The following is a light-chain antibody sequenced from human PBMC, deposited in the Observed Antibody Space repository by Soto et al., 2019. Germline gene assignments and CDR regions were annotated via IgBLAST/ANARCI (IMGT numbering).Light chain of an antibody. J-gene: IGKJ2*01. CDR1: QSLLHSNGHTF. CDR2: LGS. Sequence: DIVMTQSPLSLPVTPGEPASISCRSSQSLLHSNGHTFLDWYLQKPGQSPQLLIYLGSNRASGVPDRFSGSGSGTDFTLKISRVEAEDVGVYYCMQALQIPHILGQGTKLEIK. CDR3: MQALQIPHI. V-gene: IGKV2-28*01.